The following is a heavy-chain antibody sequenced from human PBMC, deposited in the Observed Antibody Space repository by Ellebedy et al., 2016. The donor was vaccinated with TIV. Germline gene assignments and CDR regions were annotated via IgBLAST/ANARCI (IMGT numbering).Heavy chain of an antibody. J-gene: IGHJ3*02. V-gene: IGHV1-3*01. Sequence: AASVKVSCKASGYTFTSYDINWVRQAPGQRLEWMGWINAGNGNTKYSQKFQGRVTITRDTSASTAYMELSSLRSEDTAVYYCASGDSDAFDIWGQGTMVTVSS. CDR1: GYTFTSYD. D-gene: IGHD2-21*02. CDR3: ASGDSDAFDI. CDR2: INAGNGNT.